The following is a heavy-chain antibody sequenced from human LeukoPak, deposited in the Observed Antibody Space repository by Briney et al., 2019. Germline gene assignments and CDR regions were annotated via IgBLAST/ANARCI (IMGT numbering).Heavy chain of an antibody. CDR2: ISSSSSYI. CDR1: GFTFSSYS. Sequence: GGSLRFSCAASGFTFSSYSTTWVRQAPGKGLEWVSSISSSSSYIYYADSVKGRFTISRDNAKNSLYLQMNSLRAEDTAVYYCARVSYRRITMIVVAFDAFDIWGQGTMVTVSS. J-gene: IGHJ3*02. V-gene: IGHV3-21*01. CDR3: ARVSYRRITMIVVAFDAFDI. D-gene: IGHD3-22*01.